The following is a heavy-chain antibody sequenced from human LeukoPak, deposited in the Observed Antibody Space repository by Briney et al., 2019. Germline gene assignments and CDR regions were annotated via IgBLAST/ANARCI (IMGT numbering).Heavy chain of an antibody. CDR1: GGTFSSYA. J-gene: IGHJ4*02. CDR3: ARDRGAVSAGY. V-gene: IGHV1-69*05. CDR2: IIPIFGAA. Sequence: ASVKVSCKASGGTFSSYAISWVRQAPGQGLEWMGRIIPIFGAANYAQKFQGRVTITTDESTSTAYMELSSLRSEDTAVYYCARDRGAVSAGYWGQGTLVTVSS. D-gene: IGHD3-10*01.